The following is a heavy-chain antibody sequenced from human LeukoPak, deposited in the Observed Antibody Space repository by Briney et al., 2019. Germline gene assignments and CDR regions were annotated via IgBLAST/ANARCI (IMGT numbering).Heavy chain of an antibody. CDR2: IIPIFGTA. J-gene: IGHJ5*02. D-gene: IGHD3-10*01. CDR1: GGTFSSYA. CDR3: AHLIRGTFDP. V-gene: IGHV1-69*06. Sequence: ASVKVSCKASGGTFSSYAISWVRQAPGQGLEWMGGIIPIFGTANYAQKFQGRVTITADKSTSTAYMELSSLRSEDTAVYYCAHLIRGTFDPWGQGTLVTVSS.